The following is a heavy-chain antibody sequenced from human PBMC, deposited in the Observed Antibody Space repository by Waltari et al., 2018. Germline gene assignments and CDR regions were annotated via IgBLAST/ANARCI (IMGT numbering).Heavy chain of an antibody. D-gene: IGHD3-10*01. J-gene: IGHJ5*02. CDR3: AREYYYGSGSYGSNWFDP. Sequence: QVQLQASGPGLVKPSETLSLTCTVSGGSISSYYWSWIRQPAGKGLEWIGRIYTSGSTNYNPSLKSRVTMSVDTSKNQFSLKLSSVTAADTAVYYCAREYYYGSGSYGSNWFDPWGQGTLVTVSS. V-gene: IGHV4-4*07. CDR2: IYTSGST. CDR1: GGSISSYY.